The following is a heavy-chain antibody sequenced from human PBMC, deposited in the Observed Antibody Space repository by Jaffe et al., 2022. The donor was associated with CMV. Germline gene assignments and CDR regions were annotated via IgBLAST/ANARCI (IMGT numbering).Heavy chain of an antibody. CDR2: SRNRANSYTT. Sequence: EVQLVESGGVLVQPGGSLRLSCAASGFTFSDHYMDWVRQAPGKGLEWVSRSRNRANSYTTEYAASVKGRFTISRDDSQNSLYLQMNSLKIEDTAVYYCARGGESSGWRDFDYWGQGTLVTVSS. J-gene: IGHJ4*02. CDR1: GFTFSDHY. V-gene: IGHV3-72*01. CDR3: ARGGESSGWRDFDY. D-gene: IGHD6-19*01.